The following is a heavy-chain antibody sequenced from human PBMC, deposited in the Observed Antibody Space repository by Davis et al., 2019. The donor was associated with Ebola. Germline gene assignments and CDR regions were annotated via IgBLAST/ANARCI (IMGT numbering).Heavy chain of an antibody. D-gene: IGHD3-10*01. V-gene: IGHV4-34*12. J-gene: IGHJ4*02. CDR3: ARWWFGDGAERFDY. CDR2: IIHRGSP. Sequence: SETLSLTCAVYGESFNDYYWTRIRLAPGEGLEWIGAIIHRGSPSYNPSPMSRVTISVDTSKNQFSLNLRSVTAADTAVYYCARWWFGDGAERFDYWGQGTLVTVSS. CDR1: GESFNDYY.